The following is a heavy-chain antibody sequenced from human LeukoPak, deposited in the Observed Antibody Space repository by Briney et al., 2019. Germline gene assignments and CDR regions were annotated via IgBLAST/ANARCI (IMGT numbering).Heavy chain of an antibody. CDR1: GFTFSNYG. J-gene: IGHJ5*02. V-gene: IGHV3-33*01. D-gene: IGHD1-26*01. Sequence: GGSLRLSCAASGFTFSNYGMHWVRQAPGKGLEWVAVIWSDRSNKYYADSVRGRFTISRDNSKNTLYLQMNSLRAEDTAVYYCARVAIVAAPYYNWFVPWGEGGQVTVS. CDR3: ARVAIVAAPYYNWFVP. CDR2: IWSDRSNK.